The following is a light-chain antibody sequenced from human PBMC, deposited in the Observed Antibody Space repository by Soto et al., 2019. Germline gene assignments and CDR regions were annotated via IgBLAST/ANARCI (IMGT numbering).Light chain of an antibody. CDR3: QQYNNWPPIT. CDR2: GAF. J-gene: IGKJ5*01. V-gene: IGKV3-15*01. Sequence: EIVMTQSPATLSVSPGERATLSCRASQSVKIKLAWYQQKPGQAPRLLIYGAFTRATGIPARFSGSGSGTEFTLTISNLQSEDFAVYYCQQYNNWPPITFGQGTRVEIK. CDR1: QSVKIK.